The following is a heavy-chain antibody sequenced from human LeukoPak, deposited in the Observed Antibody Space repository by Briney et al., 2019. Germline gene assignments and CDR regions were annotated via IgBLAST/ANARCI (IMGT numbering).Heavy chain of an antibody. D-gene: IGHD1-1*01. J-gene: IGHJ4*02. V-gene: IGHV4-39*07. CDR1: GGSISSSSYY. CDR2: IYYSGST. Sequence: PSETLSLTCTVSGGSISSSSYYWGWIRQPPGKGLEWIGSIYYSGSTNYNPPLKSRVTISLDTSKNQFSLKLSSVTAADTAVYYCSRGILEGEVYFDFWGQGTLVTVSS. CDR3: SRGILEGEVYFDF.